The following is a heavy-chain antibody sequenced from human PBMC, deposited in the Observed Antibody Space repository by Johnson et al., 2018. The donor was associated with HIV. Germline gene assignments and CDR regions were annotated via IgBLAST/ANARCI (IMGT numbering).Heavy chain of an antibody. J-gene: IGHJ3*02. Sequence: VHLVESGGGVVQPGRSLRLSCAASGFTFSTYAMHWVRRAPGKGLEWVAFISYDGSNKYYTDSVKGRFTISRDNSKNTLCLQMNCLRAEDPAVYYCARDFPSPLDAFDIWGQGTMVTVSS. CDR1: GFTFSTYA. CDR2: ISYDGSNK. V-gene: IGHV3-30-3*01. CDR3: ARDFPSPLDAFDI.